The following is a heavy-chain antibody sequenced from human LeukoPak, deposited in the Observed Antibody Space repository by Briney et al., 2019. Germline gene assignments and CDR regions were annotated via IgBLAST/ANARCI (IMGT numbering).Heavy chain of an antibody. J-gene: IGHJ4*02. V-gene: IGHV4-61*01. Sequence: SETLSLTCTVSGASVNSGSSNWSWIRQPPGRGPEWIGNIYYSGSTHYNPSLKSRVTMSLDTSKNEFSLKLSSLTAADTAMYFCARENRGQTYGSLLDYWGQGTLVTVSS. D-gene: IGHD4-17*01. CDR3: ARENRGQTYGSLLDY. CDR1: GASVNSGSSN. CDR2: IYYSGST.